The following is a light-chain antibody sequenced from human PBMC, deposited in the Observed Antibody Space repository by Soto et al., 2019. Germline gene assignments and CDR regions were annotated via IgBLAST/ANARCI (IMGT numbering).Light chain of an antibody. CDR1: QDISNY. Sequence: DIQMTQSPSSLSASVGDRVTITCQASQDISNYLNWYQQKPGKAPKLLIYDASNLETGVPSRFSGSGSGTDFTFTISSLQPEDIATYYCQQYDTIRSFGQGTRLEIK. V-gene: IGKV1-33*01. CDR3: QQYDTIRS. J-gene: IGKJ5*01. CDR2: DAS.